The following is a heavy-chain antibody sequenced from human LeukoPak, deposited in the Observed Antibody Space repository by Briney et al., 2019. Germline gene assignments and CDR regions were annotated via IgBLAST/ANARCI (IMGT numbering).Heavy chain of an antibody. D-gene: IGHD5-24*01. CDR2: THYSANR. CDR3: VRVGPLRDGYNVDY. Sequence: PSEPLSLTCTVSGGSISSYYWGWIRQPPGKGLEGIGYTHYSANRDSNPSLKSRVTISVDTSRNQFSLKMSSVTAADTAVYYCVRVGPLRDGYNVDYWGKGTLVTVSS. V-gene: IGHV4-59*01. J-gene: IGHJ4*02. CDR1: GGSISSYY.